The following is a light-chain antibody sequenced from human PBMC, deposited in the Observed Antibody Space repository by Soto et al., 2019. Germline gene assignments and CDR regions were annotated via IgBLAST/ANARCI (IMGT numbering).Light chain of an antibody. CDR3: ATWDESLSSVI. Sequence: QSVLTQPPSVSAAPGEKVSISCSGSSSNIGNDYVSWYQQLPGTAPKLLIYDNDKRPSGIPDRFSGSKSGTSATLGITGLQTGEEADYHCATWDESLSSVIFGGGTKLTVL. V-gene: IGLV1-51*01. CDR1: SSNIGNDY. CDR2: DND. J-gene: IGLJ2*01.